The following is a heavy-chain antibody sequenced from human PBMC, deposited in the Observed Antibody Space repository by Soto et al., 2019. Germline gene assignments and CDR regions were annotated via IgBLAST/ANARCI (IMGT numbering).Heavy chain of an antibody. D-gene: IGHD6-13*01. J-gene: IGHJ6*02. V-gene: IGHV5-51*01. CDR2: IYPGDSDT. Sequence: GESLKISCKGSGYSFTSCWIGWVRQMPGKGLEWMGIIYPGDSDTRYSPSFQGQVTISADKSISTAYLQWSSLKASDTAMYYCARDAAAAGTSYYYGMDVWGQGTTVTVSS. CDR3: ARDAAAAGTSYYYGMDV. CDR1: GYSFTSCW.